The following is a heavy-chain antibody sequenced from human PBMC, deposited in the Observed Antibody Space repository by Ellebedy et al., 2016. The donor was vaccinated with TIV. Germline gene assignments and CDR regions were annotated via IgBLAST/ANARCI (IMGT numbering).Heavy chain of an antibody. CDR1: GGTFTNYA. V-gene: IGHV1-69*04. CDR3: ATNPLTQVHSYGFSVSDY. D-gene: IGHD5-18*01. Sequence: AASVKVSCKASGGTFTNYAFSWVRQAPGQGLQWMGRIIPILGMGDYAQNFQGRVTITADKSTSTAYMELSSLRSEDTAVYYCATNPLTQVHSYGFSVSDYWGQGTLVIVSS. CDR2: IIPILGMG. J-gene: IGHJ4*02.